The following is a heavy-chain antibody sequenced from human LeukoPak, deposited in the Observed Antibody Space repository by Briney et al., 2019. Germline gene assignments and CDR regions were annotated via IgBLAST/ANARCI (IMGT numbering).Heavy chain of an antibody. D-gene: IGHD7-27*01. Sequence: SETLSLTCTVSGGSISSYYWNWIRQPAGKGLEWIGRIYTSGNTNHNPSLKSRVTLSLDTSKNQFFLQLSSVTAADTAVYYCARITGGNYWYFDLWGRGTLVTVSS. CDR2: IYTSGNT. V-gene: IGHV4-4*07. J-gene: IGHJ2*01. CDR1: GGSISSYY. CDR3: ARITGGNYWYFDL.